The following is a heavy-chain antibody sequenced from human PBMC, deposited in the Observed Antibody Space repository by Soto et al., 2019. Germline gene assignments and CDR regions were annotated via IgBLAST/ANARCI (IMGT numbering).Heavy chain of an antibody. J-gene: IGHJ6*02. CDR1: GFTFSRHG. CDR3: ARDLEFVDIVSTIVHHYSVSGMDV. CDR2: IWYDGSNK. Sequence: QVQVVESGGGVVQPGRSLRLSCEASGFTFSRHGMHWVRQAPGKGLEWVAFIWYDGSNKKYADSVKGRFTVSRDDVKNTVYLQMKGQREEDTVIYYCARDLEFVDIVSTIVHHYSVSGMDVWGQGTTVTVSS. V-gene: IGHV3-33*01. D-gene: IGHD5-12*01.